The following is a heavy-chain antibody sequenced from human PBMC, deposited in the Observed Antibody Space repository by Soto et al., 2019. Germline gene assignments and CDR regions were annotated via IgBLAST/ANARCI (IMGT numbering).Heavy chain of an antibody. V-gene: IGHV4-59*01. D-gene: IGHD6-13*01. J-gene: IGHJ4*02. Sequence: PSETLSLTCTVSGGSISSYYWSWIRQPPGKGLEWIGYIYYSGSTNYNPSLKSRVTISVDTSKNQFSLKLSSVTAADTAVYYCARVRGSWRQFDYWGQGTLVTVS. CDR1: GGSISSYY. CDR2: IYYSGST. CDR3: ARVRGSWRQFDY.